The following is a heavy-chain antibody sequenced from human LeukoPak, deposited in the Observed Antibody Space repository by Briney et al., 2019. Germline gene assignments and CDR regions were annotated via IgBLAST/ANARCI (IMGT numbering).Heavy chain of an antibody. CDR3: ARDPKWLDY. Sequence: GGSLRLSCAASGXTXXTYWMSLVRQAPXXXXEWVANTNQEGSEKYYVDSVKGRFTISKDNAKNSLYLQMNSLRAEDTAVYYCARDPKWLDYWGQGTLVTVSS. V-gene: IGHV3-7*01. D-gene: IGHD5-12*01. CDR1: GXTXXTYW. J-gene: IGHJ4*02. CDR2: TNQEGSEK.